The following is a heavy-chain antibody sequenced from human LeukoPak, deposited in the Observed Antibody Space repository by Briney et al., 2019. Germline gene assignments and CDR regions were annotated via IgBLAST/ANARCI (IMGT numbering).Heavy chain of an antibody. V-gene: IGHV1-46*01. Sequence: ASVQVSRKESRYTFTSHYKHRLRQAPRPRLEWMGIIDPSGASTSYAQKSQGKVTMTRDMSTSTVYMELSSLRSEDTAVYYCARVQSGLFDYWGQGTLVTVSS. J-gene: IGHJ4*02. CDR2: IDPSGAST. CDR1: RYTFTSHY. CDR3: ARVQSGLFDY. D-gene: IGHD3/OR15-3a*01.